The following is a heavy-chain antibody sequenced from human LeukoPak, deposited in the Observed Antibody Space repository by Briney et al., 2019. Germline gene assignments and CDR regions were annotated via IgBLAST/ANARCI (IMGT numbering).Heavy chain of an antibody. CDR3: AKFFAVTNTRYYYYYYMDV. J-gene: IGHJ6*03. Sequence: GGSLRLSCAASGFTISSYAMSWVRQAPGKGLEWVSAISGSGGSTYYADSVKGRFTISRDNSKNTLYLQMNSLRAEDTAVYYCAKFFAVTNTRYYYYYYMDVWGKGTTVTVSS. CDR2: ISGSGGST. CDR1: GFTISSYA. D-gene: IGHD4-11*01. V-gene: IGHV3-23*01.